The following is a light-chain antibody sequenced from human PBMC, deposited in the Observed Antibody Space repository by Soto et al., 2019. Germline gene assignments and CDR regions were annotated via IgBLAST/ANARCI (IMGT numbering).Light chain of an antibody. CDR3: QEYGRT. Sequence: EIVLTQSPGTLSLSPGERATLSCRASQSASGSYIAWYQQKSGQAPRLLIYGASTRATGIPDRFSGSGSGTDFTLTISRLEPEDFATYYCQEYGRTFGQGTKVDIK. J-gene: IGKJ1*01. CDR1: QSASGSY. CDR2: GAS. V-gene: IGKV3-20*01.